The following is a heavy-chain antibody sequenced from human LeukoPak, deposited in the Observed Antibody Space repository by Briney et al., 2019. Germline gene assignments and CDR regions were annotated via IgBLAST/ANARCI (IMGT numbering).Heavy chain of an antibody. V-gene: IGHV4-4*02. CDR1: GGSISSSNW. D-gene: IGHD2-2*01. CDR3: AREYCSSTSCYFGDWFDP. CDR2: IYHSGST. J-gene: IGHJ5*02. Sequence: PSETLPLTCAVSGGSISSSNWWSWVRQPPGKGLEWIGEIYHSGSTDYNPSLKSRVTISVDKSKNQFSLKLSSVTAADTAVYYCAREYCSSTSCYFGDWFDPWGQGTLVTVSS.